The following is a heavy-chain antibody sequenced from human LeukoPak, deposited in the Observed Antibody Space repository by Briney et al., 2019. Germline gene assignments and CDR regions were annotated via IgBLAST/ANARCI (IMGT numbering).Heavy chain of an antibody. V-gene: IGHV5-51*03. CDR3: ARLLTYYYGSGSLFDY. D-gene: IGHD3-10*01. CDR1: GYSFTSHW. Sequence: GESLKISCKGSGYSFTSHWIGWVRQMPGKGLEWMGIIYPGDSDTRYSPSFQGQVTISADKSISTAYLQWSSLKASDTAMYYCARLLTYYYGSGSLFDYWGQGTLVTVSS. J-gene: IGHJ4*02. CDR2: IYPGDSDT.